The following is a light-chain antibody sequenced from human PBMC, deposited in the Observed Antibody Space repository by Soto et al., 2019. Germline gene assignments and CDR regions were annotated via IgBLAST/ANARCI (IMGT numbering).Light chain of an antibody. CDR2: NVN. V-gene: IGLV2-14*03. CDR3: LSHTTSRTYV. J-gene: IGLJ1*01. CDR1: SSDIGAYEY. Sequence: QSALTQPASVSGSPGQSITISCSGTSSDIGAYEYVSWYQQHPGKPPKLMIYNVNNRPSGVSYRFSGSKSDNTASLTISRLQTEDEADYYCLSHTTSRTYVFGPGTKVTVL.